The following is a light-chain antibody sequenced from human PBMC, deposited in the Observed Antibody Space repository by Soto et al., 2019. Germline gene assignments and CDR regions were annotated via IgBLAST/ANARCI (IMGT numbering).Light chain of an antibody. J-gene: IGKJ5*01. Sequence: EILLTQSPATLSLSPGERATLSCRASQSVTSYLTWYQQKPGQAPRLLIYGASNRATGIPTRFSGSGSGTDFTLTITGLEPEDSAVYYCQQRTDWPLTFGGGTRLEIK. CDR1: QSVTSY. CDR2: GAS. CDR3: QQRTDWPLT. V-gene: IGKV3-11*01.